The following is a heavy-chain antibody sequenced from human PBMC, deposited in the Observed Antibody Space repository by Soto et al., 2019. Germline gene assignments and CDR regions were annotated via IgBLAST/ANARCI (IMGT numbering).Heavy chain of an antibody. J-gene: IGHJ4*02. V-gene: IGHV3-23*04. CDR2: ISDSGGTS. CDR3: AKRPRALLTFDY. CDR1: GFIFSNYV. D-gene: IGHD1-26*01. Sequence: EVQLVDSGGGLVQPGGSLRLSCAASGFIFSNYVMSWVRQAPGKGLEWVSSISDSGGTSYYADSVKGRFTISRDKSKNTLYLQMNSLRAEDTAIYYCAKRPRALLTFDYCGQGTLVTVSS.